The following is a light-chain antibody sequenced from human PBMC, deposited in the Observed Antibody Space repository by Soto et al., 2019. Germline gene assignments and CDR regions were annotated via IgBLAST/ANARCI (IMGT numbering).Light chain of an antibody. V-gene: IGLV2-14*01. CDR3: SSYTSSSTLV. CDR2: DVS. J-gene: IGLJ2*01. Sequence: QSFLTQPASVSGSPGQSITISCTGTSSDVGGYNYVSWYQQHPGKAPKLMIYDVSNRPSGVSNLFSGSKSGNTASLTISGLQAEDEADYYCSSYTSSSTLVFGGGTKLTVL. CDR1: SSDVGGYNY.